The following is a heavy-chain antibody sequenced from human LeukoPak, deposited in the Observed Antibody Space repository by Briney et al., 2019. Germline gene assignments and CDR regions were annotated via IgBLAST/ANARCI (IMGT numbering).Heavy chain of an antibody. CDR2: IWSDGTQK. J-gene: IGHJ5*01. Sequence: GGSLRLSCAASGFTYSHYGMHWVRQAPGKGLEWVAVIWSDGTQKYYGDAVKGRFTISRDNSMKTLFLQMNSLRGDDAAVYYCAKDAQRGFDYSNSLESWGQGTLVTVSS. D-gene: IGHD4-11*01. CDR1: GFTYSHYG. CDR3: AKDAQRGFDYSNSLES. V-gene: IGHV3-33*06.